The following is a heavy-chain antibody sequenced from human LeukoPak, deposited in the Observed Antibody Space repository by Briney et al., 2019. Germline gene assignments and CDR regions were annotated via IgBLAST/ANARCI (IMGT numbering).Heavy chain of an antibody. Sequence: GESLKTSWKGSGDSLTNCWIGWVRQTPGKGLGWMGIIFPGVFDTKYRPSFQGQATISAHTSIDTGYLQWSRLRASDAAMYYGAASLTDDGFDIWGQREPVTASS. J-gene: IGHJ3*02. CDR3: AASLTDDGFDI. CDR2: IFPGVFDT. CDR1: GDSLTNCW. V-gene: IGHV5-51*01.